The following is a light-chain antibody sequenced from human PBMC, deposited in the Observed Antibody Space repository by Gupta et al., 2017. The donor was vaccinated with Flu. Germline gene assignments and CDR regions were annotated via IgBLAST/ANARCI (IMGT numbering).Light chain of an antibody. CDR1: KLGDKY. CDR3: QAWDSSTVV. V-gene: IGLV3-1*01. CDR2: QDS. Sequence: SPGKTASITCSGGKLGDKYASWYQQKPGQSPVLVIYQDSKRPSGIPERFSGSNSGNTATLTISGTQAMDEAYYYCQAWDSSTVVFGGGTKLTVL. J-gene: IGLJ2*01.